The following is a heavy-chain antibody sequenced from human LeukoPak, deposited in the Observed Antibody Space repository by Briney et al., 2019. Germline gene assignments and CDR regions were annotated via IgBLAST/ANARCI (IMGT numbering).Heavy chain of an antibody. CDR3: ARSYEYCSSTSCQTFDY. Sequence: SDTLSLTCTVSGGSISSYYWSWIRQPPGKGLEWIGYIYYSGSTNYNPSLKSRVTISVDTSKNQFSLKLSSVTAADTAVYYCARSYEYCSSTSCQTFDYWGQGTLVTVSS. CDR1: GGSISSYY. J-gene: IGHJ4*02. CDR2: IYYSGST. V-gene: IGHV4-59*08. D-gene: IGHD2-2*01.